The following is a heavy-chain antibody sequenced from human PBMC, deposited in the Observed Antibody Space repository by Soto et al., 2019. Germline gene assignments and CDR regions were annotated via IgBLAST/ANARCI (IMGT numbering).Heavy chain of an antibody. CDR2: ISSSGSYR. V-gene: IGHV3-11*06. D-gene: IGHD2-8*01. J-gene: IGHJ4*02. CDR1: GFTFSDYY. Sequence: QVQLVESGGGLVRPGGSLRLSCVTSGFTFSDYYMTWIRQAPGKGLEWVSYISSSGSYRNYADSVEGRFTISRDNAKNSLYLQMHSLRVEETAVYYCARDVRGYNGSHRDYFDYWGQGILVTVS. CDR3: ARDVRGYNGSHRDYFDY.